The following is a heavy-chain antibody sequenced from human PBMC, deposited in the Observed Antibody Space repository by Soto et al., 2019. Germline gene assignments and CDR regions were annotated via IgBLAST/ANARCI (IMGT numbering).Heavy chain of an antibody. CDR1: GFTFDDYA. CDR2: ISWNSGSI. V-gene: IGHV3-9*01. D-gene: IGHD3-10*01. J-gene: IGHJ6*02. CDR3: AKDAITMVRGVISYSGMDV. Sequence: EVQLVESGGGLVQPGRSLRLSCAASGFTFDDYAMHWVRQAPGKGLEWVSGISWNSGSIGYADSVKGRFTISRDNAKNSLYLQMNRLRAEDRALYYCAKDAITMVRGVISYSGMDVWGQGTKVTVSS.